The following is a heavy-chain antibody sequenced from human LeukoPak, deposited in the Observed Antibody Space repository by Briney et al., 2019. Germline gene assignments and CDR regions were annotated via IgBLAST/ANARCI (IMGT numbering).Heavy chain of an antibody. CDR1: GFTFSTYE. D-gene: IGHD3-10*01. V-gene: IGHV3-48*03. CDR3: ARAIGALDYYYYGMDV. CDR2: ISSGDTTI. J-gene: IGHJ6*02. Sequence: GGSLRLSCAVSGFTFSTYEMNWVRQAPGKGLEWVTYISSGDTTIHYADSVKGRFTISRDNAKNSLYLQMHSLRAEDTAAYYCARAIGALDYYYYGMDVWGQGTTVTVSS.